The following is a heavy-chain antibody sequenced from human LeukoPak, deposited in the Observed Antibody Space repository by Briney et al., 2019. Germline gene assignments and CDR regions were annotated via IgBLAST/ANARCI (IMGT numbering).Heavy chain of an antibody. CDR3: ARAMPHDNWFDP. CDR2: INGDGSNT. J-gene: IGHJ5*02. CDR1: GFTFTNYW. D-gene: IGHD2-2*01. Sequence: HSGGSLRLSCAASGFTFTNYWMHWVRPAAGKGLVWVSRINGDGSNTTYADSVKGRFTISRDNAKNTLYLQMNSLRAEDTAVYYCARAMPHDNWFDPWGQGSLVTVSS. V-gene: IGHV3-74*03.